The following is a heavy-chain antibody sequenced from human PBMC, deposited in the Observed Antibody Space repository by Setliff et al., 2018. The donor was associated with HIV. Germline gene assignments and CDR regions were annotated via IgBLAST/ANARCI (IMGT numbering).Heavy chain of an antibody. CDR1: GYIFSKFW. Sequence: PGESLKISCKGSGYIFSKFWIGWVRQMPGKGLEWMGMMFPRDSDTRYSPSFPGQVTMSADLSNSSAYLHWNSLKASDSAIYYCARPSRVDAFDIWGQGTVVTVSS. V-gene: IGHV5-51*01. CDR3: ARPSRVDAFDI. D-gene: IGHD3-3*01. J-gene: IGHJ3*02. CDR2: MFPRDSDT.